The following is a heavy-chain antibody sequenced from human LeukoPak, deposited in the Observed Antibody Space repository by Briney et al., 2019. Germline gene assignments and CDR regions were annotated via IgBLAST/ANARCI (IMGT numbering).Heavy chain of an antibody. V-gene: IGHV1-46*01. J-gene: IGHJ4*02. CDR2: IYPRDGST. CDR1: GYTFTSNY. Sequence: GASVKVSCKASGYTFTSNYIHWVRQAPGQGLERMGMIYPRDGSTSYAQKFQGRVTVTRDTSTSTVHMELSGLRSEDTAVYYCARDQEGSDYWGQGTLVTVSS. CDR3: ARDQEGSDY.